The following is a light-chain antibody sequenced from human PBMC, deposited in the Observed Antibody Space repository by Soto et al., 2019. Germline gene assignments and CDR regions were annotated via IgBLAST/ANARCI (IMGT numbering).Light chain of an antibody. J-gene: IGKJ1*01. CDR1: QSISSY. CDR3: QQSYSMWT. V-gene: IGKV1-39*01. Sequence: DLQMTQSPSSLSASVGDRVTITCRARQSISSYLNWYQHRPGKAPTLLIYAASSLQSGVPSRFSGSGSGTDFTLTISSLQPEDFATYYCQQSYSMWTFGQGTKVEIK. CDR2: AAS.